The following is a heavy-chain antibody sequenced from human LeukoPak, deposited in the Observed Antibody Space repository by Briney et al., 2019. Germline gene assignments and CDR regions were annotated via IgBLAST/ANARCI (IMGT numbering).Heavy chain of an antibody. J-gene: IGHJ4*02. CDR1: GESFSGYY. D-gene: IGHD4-11*01. CDR2: INHTGRT. V-gene: IGHV4-34*01. Sequence: SETLYLTCAVYGESFSGYYWAWIRQPPGKGLEWIGEINHTGRTNYEPSLKSRVTISVDSSKNQFSLRLNSVTAADTAVYYCARVDYSDSSRHFDYWGQGILVTVSS. CDR3: ARVDYSDSSRHFDY.